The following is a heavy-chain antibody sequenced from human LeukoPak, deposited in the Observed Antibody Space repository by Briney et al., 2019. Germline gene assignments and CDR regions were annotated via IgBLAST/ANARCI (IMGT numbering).Heavy chain of an antibody. Sequence: SGGSLRLSCAASGFTFSSYSMNWVRQAPGKGLEWVSSISSSSSYIYYADSVKGRFTISRDNSKNTLYLQMNSLRAEDTAVYYCANSLLGAFDIWGQGTMVTVSS. CDR2: ISSSSSYI. J-gene: IGHJ3*02. V-gene: IGHV3-21*01. CDR1: GFTFSSYS. CDR3: ANSLLGAFDI. D-gene: IGHD2-15*01.